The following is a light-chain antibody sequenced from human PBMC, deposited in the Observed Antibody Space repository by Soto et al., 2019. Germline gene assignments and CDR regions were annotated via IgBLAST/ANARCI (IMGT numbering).Light chain of an antibody. V-gene: IGKV1-5*03. CDR2: KAS. CDR3: QQYHNYPWT. J-gene: IGKJ1*01. Sequence: DIRMTQSPSTLSASVGDRVTITCRASQTINNWLAWYQQKPGKAPKLLIYKASSLEGGVSSRFSGSASGTEFTLSISSLQPDDFATFYCQQYHNYPWTFGQGTKVEI. CDR1: QTINNW.